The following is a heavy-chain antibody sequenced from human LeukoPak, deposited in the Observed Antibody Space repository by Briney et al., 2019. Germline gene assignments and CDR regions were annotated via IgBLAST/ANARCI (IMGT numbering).Heavy chain of an antibody. V-gene: IGHV4-39*01. J-gene: IGHJ4*02. CDR1: GGSIRGGGYY. Sequence: SETLSLTCSFSGGSIRGGGYYWGWVRQPPGKGLEWIASLYSNGNTFYNPSLKSQVTISEESSKSQFSLKLRTVTAADTAVYFCWRAADHWGQGILVTVSS. CDR2: LYSNGNT. CDR3: WRAADH.